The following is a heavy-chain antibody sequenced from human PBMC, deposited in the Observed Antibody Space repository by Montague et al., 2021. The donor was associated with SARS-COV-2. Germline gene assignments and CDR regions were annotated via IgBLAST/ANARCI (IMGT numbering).Heavy chain of an antibody. V-gene: IGHV5-10-1*01. J-gene: IGHJ4*02. CDR3: ARSRYCGSGCYFAH. CDR2: VNPADSRT. CDR1: GYDFTSYW. D-gene: IGHD2-21*01. Sequence: QPGAEVKKSGESLRISCRGSGYDFTSYWISWVRQMPGKGLEWMGRVNPADSRTNYSPSFQGQVTISVDKSATTAYLQWSSLKASDTAIYYCARSRYCGSGCYFAHWGQGSLVTVSS.